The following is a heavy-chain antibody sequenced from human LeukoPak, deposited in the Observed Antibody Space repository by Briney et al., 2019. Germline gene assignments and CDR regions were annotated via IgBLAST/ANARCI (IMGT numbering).Heavy chain of an antibody. CDR2: IIPILGIA. CDR3: ARVSYYDSSGYSYDYWFDP. J-gene: IGHJ5*02. D-gene: IGHD3-22*01. CDR1: GGTFSSYA. V-gene: IGHV1-69*04. Sequence: GSSVKVSCKASGGTFSSYAISWVRQAPGQGLEWMGRIIPILGIANYAQKFQGRVTITADKSTSTAYMELSSLRSEDTAVYYCARVSYYDSSGYSYDYWFDPWGQGTLVTVSS.